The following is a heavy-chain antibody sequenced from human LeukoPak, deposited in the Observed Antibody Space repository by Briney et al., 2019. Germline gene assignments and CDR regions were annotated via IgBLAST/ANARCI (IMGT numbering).Heavy chain of an antibody. D-gene: IGHD5-12*01. V-gene: IGHV3-33*01. CDR3: ARDLDIVALDY. CDR2: IWYDGTNR. CDR1: GFTFSSYG. Sequence: PGRSLRLSCAVSGFTFSSYGMHWVRQAPGKGLEWVAVIWYDGTNRYYADSVKGRFTISRDDSKNTLYLHMDSLRAEDTAVYYCARDLDIVALDYWGQGTLVTVSS. J-gene: IGHJ4*02.